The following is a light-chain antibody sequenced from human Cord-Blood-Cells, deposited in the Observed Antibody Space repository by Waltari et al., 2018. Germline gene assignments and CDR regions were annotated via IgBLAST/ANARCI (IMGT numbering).Light chain of an antibody. V-gene: IGLV3-1*01. Sequence: SYELTQPPSVSVSPGQTASITCSGDKLGDKYACWYQQKPGQSPVLVIYQDSKRPSGIPERFSGSNSGNTATLTIRGTQAMDEADYDWQAWDSSTVVFGGGTKLTVL. J-gene: IGLJ2*01. CDR2: QDS. CDR3: QAWDSSTVV. CDR1: KLGDKY.